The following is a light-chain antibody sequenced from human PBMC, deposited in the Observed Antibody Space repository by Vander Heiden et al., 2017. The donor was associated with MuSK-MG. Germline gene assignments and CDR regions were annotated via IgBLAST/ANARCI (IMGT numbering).Light chain of an antibody. CDR1: QSVSNSY. J-gene: IGKJ2*01. CDR2: GAS. CDR3: QQDGSSPRT. Sequence: EIVLTQSPGTLSLSPGERATLSCRASQSVSNSYLAWYQQKPGQAPRLLIYGASSRATGIPDRFSGSGYGTDFTLNISRLEPEDVAVYYCQQDGSSPRTFGQGTKLEI. V-gene: IGKV3-20*01.